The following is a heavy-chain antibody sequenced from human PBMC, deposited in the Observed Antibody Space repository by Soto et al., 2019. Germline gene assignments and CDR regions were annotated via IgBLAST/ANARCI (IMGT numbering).Heavy chain of an antibody. CDR2: LYNTGST. CDR1: GASISRYY. Sequence: SETLSLTCTVSGASISRYYWSWIRQSPGKGLEWIGYLYNTGSTIYNPSLKSRVTISVDTSKNQFSLKLSSVTAADTAVYYCARERPIAVAGRGNKPQSYNWFDPWGQGTLVTVSS. J-gene: IGHJ5*02. V-gene: IGHV4-59*01. CDR3: ARERPIAVAGRGNKPQSYNWFDP. D-gene: IGHD6-19*01.